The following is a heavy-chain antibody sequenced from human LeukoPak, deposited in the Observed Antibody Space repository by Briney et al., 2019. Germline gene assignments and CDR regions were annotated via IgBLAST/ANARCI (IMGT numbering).Heavy chain of an antibody. CDR2: IYYSGST. CDR1: GGSISSSSYY. Sequence: SETLSLTCTVSGGSISSSSYYWGWIRQPPGKGLEWIGSIYYSGSTYYNPSLKSRVTISVDTSKNQFSLKLSSVTAADTAVYYCAREANCGGDCYVDYWGQGTLVTVSS. CDR3: AREANCGGDCYVDY. D-gene: IGHD2-21*02. J-gene: IGHJ4*02. V-gene: IGHV4-39*07.